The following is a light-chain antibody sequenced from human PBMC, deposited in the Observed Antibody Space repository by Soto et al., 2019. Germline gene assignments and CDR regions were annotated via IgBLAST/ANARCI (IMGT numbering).Light chain of an antibody. CDR2: EVS. CDR3: SSYTSSWV. Sequence: QSALTQPASVSGSPGQSITISCTGTSSDVGGYNYVSRYQQHPGKAPKLMIYEVSNRPSGVSNRFSGSKSGNTASLTISGLQAEDEADYYCSSYTSSWVFGGGTKVTVL. CDR1: SSDVGGYNY. V-gene: IGLV2-14*01. J-gene: IGLJ3*02.